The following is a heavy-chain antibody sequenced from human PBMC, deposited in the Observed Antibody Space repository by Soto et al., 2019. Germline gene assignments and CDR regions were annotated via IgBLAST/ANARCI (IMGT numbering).Heavy chain of an antibody. D-gene: IGHD3-16*01. CDR3: CCNWYNDYAVSLKSRITITPDNSKNHFYLQLNCVTPEDTAVYYCASGFSYDFWSGPSRYYYYYMDV. CDR1: GFTFSSYA. Sequence: GGSLRLSCAASGFTFSSYAMSWVRQAPGKGLEWVSAISGSGGSTYYADSVKGRFTISRDNSKNTLYLQMNSLRAEDTAVYYCCCNWYNDYAVSLKSRITITPDNSKNHFYLQLNCVTPEDTAVYYCASGFSYDFWSGPSRYYYYYMDVWGKGTTVTVSS. J-gene: IGHJ6*03. CDR2: ISGSGGST. V-gene: IGHV3-23*01.